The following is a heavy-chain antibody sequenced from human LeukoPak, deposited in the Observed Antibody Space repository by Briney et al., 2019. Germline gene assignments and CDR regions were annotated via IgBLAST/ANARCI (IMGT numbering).Heavy chain of an antibody. CDR1: GGSISSYY. CDR3: ARGDSMIGGPDAFDI. CDR2: IYYSGST. V-gene: IGHV4-59*08. D-gene: IGHD3-22*01. Sequence: SSETLSLTCTVSGGSISSYYWSWIRQPPGKGLEWIGYIYYSGSTNYNPSLKSRVTISVDTSKNQFSLKLSSVTAADTAVYYCARGDSMIGGPDAFDIWGQGTMVTVSS. J-gene: IGHJ3*02.